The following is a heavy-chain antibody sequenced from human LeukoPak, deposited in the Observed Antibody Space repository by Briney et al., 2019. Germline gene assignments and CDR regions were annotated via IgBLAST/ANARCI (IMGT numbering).Heavy chain of an antibody. CDR3: ARGGFYWFDP. D-gene: IGHD2/OR15-2a*01. J-gene: IGHJ5*02. Sequence: PSETLSLTCTVSGGSISSSSYYWVWIRQPPGKGLEWIGSIYYSGSTYYNPSLKSRVTISVDTSKNQFSLKLSSVTAADTAVYYCARGGFYWFDPWGQGTLVTVSS. CDR1: GGSISSSSYY. CDR2: IYYSGST. V-gene: IGHV4-39*07.